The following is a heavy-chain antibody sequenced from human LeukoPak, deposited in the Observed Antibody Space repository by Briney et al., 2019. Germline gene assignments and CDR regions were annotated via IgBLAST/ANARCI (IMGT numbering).Heavy chain of an antibody. CDR2: INPSGGST. V-gene: IGHV1-46*01. CDR1: GYTFTSYY. Sequence: ASVKVSCKASGYTFTSYYMHWVRQAPGQGLEWMGIINPSGGSTSYAQKFQGRVTMTRDTSASTVYMELSSLRSEDTAVYYCARDRGVSGGSREDAFDIWGQGTIVTVSS. D-gene: IGHD2-15*01. CDR3: ARDRGVSGGSREDAFDI. J-gene: IGHJ3*02.